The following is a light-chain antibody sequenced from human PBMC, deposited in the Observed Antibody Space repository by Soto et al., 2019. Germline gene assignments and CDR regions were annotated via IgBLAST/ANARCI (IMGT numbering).Light chain of an antibody. CDR2: EAS. Sequence: DIQMTQSPSTLSASVGDRVTITCRASQSIGNWLAWYQQKPGKAPVVLIYEASSLESGVPSRFSGSGSGTEFTLTISVLQPDDFATYYCQQYNTYSPLTFAGGTKVEIK. CDR3: QQYNTYSPLT. CDR1: QSIGNW. J-gene: IGKJ4*01. V-gene: IGKV1-5*03.